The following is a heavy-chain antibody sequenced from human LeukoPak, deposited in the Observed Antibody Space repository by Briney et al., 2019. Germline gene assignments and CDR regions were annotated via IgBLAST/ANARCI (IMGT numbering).Heavy chain of an antibody. CDR3: PRYYDFWSGYYTFYYFDY. CDR1: GFTVSSNY. Sequence: PGGSLRLSCAASGFTVSSNYMSWVRQAPGKGLEWVSVIYSGGSTYYADSVKGRFTISRDNSKNTLYLQMNSLRAEDTAVYYCPRYYDFWSGYYTFYYFDYWGQGTLVTVSS. V-gene: IGHV3-53*01. D-gene: IGHD3-3*01. J-gene: IGHJ4*02. CDR2: IYSGGST.